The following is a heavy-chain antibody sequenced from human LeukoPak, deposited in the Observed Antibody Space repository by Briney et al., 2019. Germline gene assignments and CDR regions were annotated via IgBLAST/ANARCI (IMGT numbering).Heavy chain of an antibody. CDR2: IRYDGGNK. Sequence: QPGGSLRLSCAASGFTFSSYGMHWVRQAPGKGLEWVAFIRYDGGNKYYADSVKGRFTISRDNSKNTLYLQMNSLRAEDTVVYYCAKDLYYYGSSGYYLFDYWGQGTLVTVSS. CDR3: AKDLYYYGSSGYYLFDY. V-gene: IGHV3-30*02. J-gene: IGHJ4*02. CDR1: GFTFSSYG. D-gene: IGHD3-22*01.